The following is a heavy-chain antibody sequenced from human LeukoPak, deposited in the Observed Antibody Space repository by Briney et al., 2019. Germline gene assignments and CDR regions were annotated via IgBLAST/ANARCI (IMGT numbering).Heavy chain of an antibody. D-gene: IGHD3-9*01. CDR2: IWYDGSNK. Sequence: PGGSLRLSCAASGFTFSSYGMHWVRQAPGQGLEWVAVIWYDGSNKYYADSVKGRFTISRDNSKNTLYLQMNSLRAEDTAVYYCAKDALALRYFDWLPRSYFDYWGQGTLVTVSS. CDR3: AKDALALRYFDWLPRSYFDY. V-gene: IGHV3-33*06. J-gene: IGHJ4*02. CDR1: GFTFSSYG.